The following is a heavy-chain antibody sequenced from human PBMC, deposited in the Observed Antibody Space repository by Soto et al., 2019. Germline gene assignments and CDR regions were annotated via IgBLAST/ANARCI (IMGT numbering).Heavy chain of an antibody. D-gene: IGHD2-15*01. CDR2: IKSKTDGGTT. J-gene: IGHJ3*02. CDR1: GFTFSNAW. CDR3: TTEKGGIYCSGGSCCSDPDAFDI. Sequence: GGSLRLSCAASGFTFSNAWMSWVRQAPGKGLEWVGRIKSKTDGGTTDYAAPVKGRFTISRDDSKNTLYLQMNSLKTEDTAVYYCTTEKGGIYCSGGSCCSDPDAFDIWGQGTMVTVSS. V-gene: IGHV3-15*01.